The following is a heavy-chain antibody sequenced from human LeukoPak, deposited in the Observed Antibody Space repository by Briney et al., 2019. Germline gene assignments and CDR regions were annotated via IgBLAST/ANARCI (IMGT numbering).Heavy chain of an antibody. J-gene: IGHJ4*02. CDR1: GGSISSSSYY. D-gene: IGHD3-22*01. CDR3: AREVVMVNRYYFDY. CDR2: IYYSGRT. V-gene: IGHV4-39*07. Sequence: SETLSLTCTFSGGSISSSSYYWGWSRQPPGKGLEWVGSIYYSGRTCYNPSLKSRVNISVDTSNNLYSLKLSSVTAADTAVYYCAREVVMVNRYYFDYWGQGTLVTVSS.